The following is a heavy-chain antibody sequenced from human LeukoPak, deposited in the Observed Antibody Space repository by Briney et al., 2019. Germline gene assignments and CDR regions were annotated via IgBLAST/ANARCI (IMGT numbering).Heavy chain of an antibody. CDR2: INHSGST. CDR3: ARRLITFGGVIVTCFDY. V-gene: IGHV4-34*01. D-gene: IGHD3-16*02. J-gene: IGHJ4*02. Sequence: SETLSLTCAVYGGSFSGYYWSWIRQPPGKGLEWIGEINHSGSTNYNPSLKSRVTLSVDTSKNQFSLKLSSVTAADTAVYYCARRLITFGGVIVTCFDYWGQGTLVTVSS. CDR1: GGSFSGYY.